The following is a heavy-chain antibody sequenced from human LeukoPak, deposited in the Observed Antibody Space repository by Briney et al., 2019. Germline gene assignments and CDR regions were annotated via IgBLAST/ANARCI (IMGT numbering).Heavy chain of an antibody. V-gene: IGHV4-61*02. J-gene: IGHJ2*01. D-gene: IGHD1-1*01. CDR1: AGSISSGSYY. Sequence: SETLSLTCTVSAGSISSGSYYWSWIRQPAGKGLEWIGRIYTSGSTNYNPSLKSRVTISIDTSKNQFSLKLSSVTATGTAVYYCARLPAHGNDALNIDLGGRGTLVTVSS. CDR2: IYTSGST. CDR3: ARLPAHGNDALNIDL.